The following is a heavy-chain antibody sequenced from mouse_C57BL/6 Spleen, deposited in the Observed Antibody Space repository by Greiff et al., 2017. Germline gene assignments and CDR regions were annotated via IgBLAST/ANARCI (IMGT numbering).Heavy chain of an antibody. CDR1: GYSFTDYN. J-gene: IGHJ4*01. Sequence: VQLQQSGPELVKPGASVKISCKASGYSFTDYNMNWVKQSHGKSLEWIGVINPNYGTTSYNQKFKGKATLTVDQSSSTAYMQLNSLTSEDSAVYYCASMVTTLYYDAMDYWGQGTSVTVSS. CDR2: INPNYGTT. D-gene: IGHD2-1*01. CDR3: ASMVTTLYYDAMDY. V-gene: IGHV1-39*01.